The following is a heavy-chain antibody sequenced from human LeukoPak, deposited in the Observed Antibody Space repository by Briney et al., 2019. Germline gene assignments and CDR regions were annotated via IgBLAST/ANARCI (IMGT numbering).Heavy chain of an antibody. CDR3: AKDLGVLRYFDWLIDY. CDR2: ISGSGGST. Sequence: PGGSLRLSCAASGFTFSSYGMSWVRQAPGKGLEWVSAISGSGGSTYYADSVKGRFIISRDNSKNTLYLQMNSLRAEDTAVYYCAKDLGVLRYFDWLIDYWGQGTLVTVSS. V-gene: IGHV3-23*01. J-gene: IGHJ4*02. CDR1: GFTFSSYG. D-gene: IGHD3-9*01.